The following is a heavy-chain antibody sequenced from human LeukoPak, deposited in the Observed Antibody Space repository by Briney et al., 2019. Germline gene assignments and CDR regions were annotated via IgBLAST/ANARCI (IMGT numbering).Heavy chain of an antibody. D-gene: IGHD3-10*01. J-gene: IGHJ4*02. CDR2: ISYDGSNK. Sequence: GGSLRLSCAASGFTFSSYGMHWVRQAPGKGLEWVAVISYDGSNKYYADSVKGRFTISRDNSKNTLYLQMNSLRAEDTAVYYCARVGVDDGSGSYPLDYWGQGTLVTVSS. CDR1: GFTFSSYG. CDR3: ARVGVDDGSGSYPLDY. V-gene: IGHV3-30*03.